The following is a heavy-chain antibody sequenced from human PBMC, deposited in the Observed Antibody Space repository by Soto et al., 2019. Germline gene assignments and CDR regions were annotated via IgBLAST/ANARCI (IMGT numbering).Heavy chain of an antibody. CDR3: ARRITMVRGPHYYYAMDV. CDR2: ITSTSSTK. V-gene: IGHV3-48*02. D-gene: IGHD3-10*01. Sequence: GSLRLSCAASGFTFSSHAMNWVRQAPGKGLEWVSSITSTSSTKTYADSVKGRFTISRDNAKNSLSLQINSLRDEDTAVYYCARRITMVRGPHYYYAMDVWGQGTTVTVSS. CDR1: GFTFSSHA. J-gene: IGHJ6*02.